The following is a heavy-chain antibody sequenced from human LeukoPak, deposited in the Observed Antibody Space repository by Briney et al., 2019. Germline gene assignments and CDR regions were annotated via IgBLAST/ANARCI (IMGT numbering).Heavy chain of an antibody. Sequence: SGTLSLTCAISGGSISSDNWWSWVRQPPGKGLEWIGEIYHSGSTNYNPSLKSRLTISVDTSKNQFSLKLSSVTAADTAVYYCARPTWCSSTTCSGPFDIWGQGTMVTVSS. CDR1: GGSISSDNW. CDR3: ARPTWCSSTTCSGPFDI. D-gene: IGHD2-2*01. V-gene: IGHV4-4*02. J-gene: IGHJ3*02. CDR2: IYHSGST.